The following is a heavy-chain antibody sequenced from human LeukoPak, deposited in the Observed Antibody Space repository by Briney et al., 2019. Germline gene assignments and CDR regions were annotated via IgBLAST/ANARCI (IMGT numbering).Heavy chain of an antibody. Sequence: ASVKVSCKASGYTFSSYTMHWVRQAPGQRLEWMGWVNAGNGNTKYSQKFQGRVTITRDTSASTVYMELSSLRSEDTAVYYCARSTTFKINGLDVWGQGTTVTVSS. J-gene: IGHJ6*02. CDR3: ARSTTFKINGLDV. CDR1: GYTFSSYT. V-gene: IGHV1-3*01. CDR2: VNAGNGNT. D-gene: IGHD5/OR15-5a*01.